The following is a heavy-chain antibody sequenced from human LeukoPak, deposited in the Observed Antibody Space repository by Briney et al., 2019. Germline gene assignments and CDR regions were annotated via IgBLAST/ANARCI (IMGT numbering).Heavy chain of an antibody. CDR3: ASPSSGYYYFDY. D-gene: IGHD6-19*01. J-gene: IGHJ4*02. V-gene: IGHV1-46*01. CDR1: GYTFTSYY. Sequence: GASVKVSCKASGYTFTSYYMHWVRQAPGQGLEWMGIINPSGGSTSYAQKFQGRVTMTRDMSTSTVYMELSSLRSEDTAVYYCASPSSGYYYFDYWGQGTLVTVSS. CDR2: INPSGGST.